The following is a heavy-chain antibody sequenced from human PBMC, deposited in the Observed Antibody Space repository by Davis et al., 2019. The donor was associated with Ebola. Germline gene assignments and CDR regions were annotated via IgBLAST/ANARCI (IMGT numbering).Heavy chain of an antibody. J-gene: IGHJ5*02. CDR1: GYTFTGYY. D-gene: IGHD4-17*01. CDR2: INPNSGGT. V-gene: IGHV1-2*02. Sequence: ASVKVSCKASGYTFTGYYMHWVRQAPGQGLEWMGWINPNSGGTNYAQKLQGRVTMTTDTSTSTAYMELRSLRSDDTAVYYCAREQGTVTTSWFDPWGQGTLVTVSS. CDR3: AREQGTVTTSWFDP.